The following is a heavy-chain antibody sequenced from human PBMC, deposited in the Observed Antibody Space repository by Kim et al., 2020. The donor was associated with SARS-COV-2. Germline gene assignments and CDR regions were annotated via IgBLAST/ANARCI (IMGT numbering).Heavy chain of an antibody. J-gene: IGHJ4*02. Sequence: GNTNHAQKFQGRVTMTTDTSTSTAYMELRSLRSDDTAVYYCARGIEGEEYWGQGTLVTVSS. D-gene: IGHD3-16*01. CDR2: GNT. CDR3: ARGIEGEEY. V-gene: IGHV1-18*01.